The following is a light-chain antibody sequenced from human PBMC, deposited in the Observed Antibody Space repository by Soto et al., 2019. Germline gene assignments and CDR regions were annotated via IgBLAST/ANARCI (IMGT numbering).Light chain of an antibody. CDR1: SSNIGINY. J-gene: IGLJ1*01. CDR2: TND. CDR3: AVWDDSLSAYD. Sequence: QSVLTQPPSASGTPGQRVTISCAGSSSNIGINYVYWYQQRPGTAPKLLIYTNDQRPSGVPDRFSGSKSGTSASLAISGLRSEDEGDYYCAVWDDSLSAYDFAEGTKVTVL. V-gene: IGLV1-47*02.